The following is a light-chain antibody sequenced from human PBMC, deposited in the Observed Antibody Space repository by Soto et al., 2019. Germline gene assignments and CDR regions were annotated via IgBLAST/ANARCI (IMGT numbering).Light chain of an antibody. CDR2: AAS. Sequence: DIQMTQSPSSLSASVGDRVTITCRASQSISNYLKWYQQKPGKAPKLLMYAASSLQSGVPSRFGCSGSGTDFTLTIRSLQPEDFATYYCQQSYSTPRTFGQGTKVEIK. J-gene: IGKJ1*01. CDR1: QSISNY. CDR3: QQSYSTPRT. V-gene: IGKV1-39*01.